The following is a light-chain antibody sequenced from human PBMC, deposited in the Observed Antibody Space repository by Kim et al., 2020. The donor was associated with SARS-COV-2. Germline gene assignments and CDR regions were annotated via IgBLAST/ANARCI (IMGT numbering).Light chain of an antibody. CDR2: DAS. V-gene: IGKV3-20*01. Sequence: SPGESATLSCSASQSVSSGYFAWYQQKPGPAPRLLIYDASTRATGIPDRFSGSGSGTDFTLTISRLEPEDFAMYYCQQYGSSPRTFGQGTKVDIK. J-gene: IGKJ1*01. CDR3: QQYGSSPRT. CDR1: QSVSSGY.